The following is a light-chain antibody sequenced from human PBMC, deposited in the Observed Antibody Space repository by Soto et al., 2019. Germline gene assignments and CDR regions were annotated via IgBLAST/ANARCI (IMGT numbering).Light chain of an antibody. CDR3: SSYTSSSTYV. J-gene: IGLJ1*01. CDR1: SSDVGGYNY. Sequence: QSVLTEPPSVSLSPGHSITISCTGTSSDVGGYNYVSLYQQHPGKAPKLMIYEVSDRPSGVSNRFSGSKSGNTASLTISGLQAEDEADYYCSSYTSSSTYVFGTGTKVTVL. V-gene: IGLV2-14*01. CDR2: EVS.